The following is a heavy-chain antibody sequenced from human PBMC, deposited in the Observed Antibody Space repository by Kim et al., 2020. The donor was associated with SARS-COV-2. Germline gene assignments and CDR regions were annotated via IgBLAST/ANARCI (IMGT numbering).Heavy chain of an antibody. D-gene: IGHD6-6*01. J-gene: IGHJ6*02. CDR1: GYTFTGYS. CDR3: ARDQGTAARRGHYYGMDV. CDR2: INAHSGGT. V-gene: IGHV1-2*02. Sequence: ASVKVSCKASGYTFTGYSIHWVRQAPGQGLEWMGWINAHSGGTNYAQKFQDRDTMTRDTSISTAYMELSRLTSDDTAIFYCARDQGTAARRGHYYGMDVWGQGTKVTVSS.